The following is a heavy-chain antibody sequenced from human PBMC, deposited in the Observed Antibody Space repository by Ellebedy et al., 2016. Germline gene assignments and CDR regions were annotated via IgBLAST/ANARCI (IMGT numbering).Heavy chain of an antibody. J-gene: IGHJ4*02. CDR3: ARSPQYSGYDYNY. V-gene: IGHV3-74*01. CDR2: INSDGSST. CDR1: GFTFSSYW. Sequence: GGSLRLXCAASGFTFSSYWMHWVRQAPGKGLVWVSRINSDGSSTSYADSVKGRFTISRDNAKNTLYLQMNSLRAEDTAVYYCARSPQYSGYDYNYWGQGTLVTVSS. D-gene: IGHD5-12*01.